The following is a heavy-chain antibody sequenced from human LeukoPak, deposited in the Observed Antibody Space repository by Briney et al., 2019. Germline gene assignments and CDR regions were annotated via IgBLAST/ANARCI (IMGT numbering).Heavy chain of an antibody. CDR2: TYRRAKWYY. J-gene: IGHJ5*02. D-gene: IGHD4-11*01. CDR1: GDSVSINSGA. Sequence: SQTLSLTCAISGDSVSINSGAWNWLRQSPSRGLEWLGRTYRRAKWYYDYAGSVKGRINISPDTSKNQFSLQMNSVTPEDTAIYYCVRECDKDYSDWSNRWFDPWGQGTLVTVSS. V-gene: IGHV6-1*01. CDR3: VRECDKDYSDWSNRWFDP.